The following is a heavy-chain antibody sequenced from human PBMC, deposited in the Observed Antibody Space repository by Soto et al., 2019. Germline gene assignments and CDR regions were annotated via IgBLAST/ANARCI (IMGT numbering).Heavy chain of an antibody. CDR2: FDPEDGET. Sequence: ASVKVSCKVSGYTLTELSMHWVRQAPGKGLEWMGGFDPEDGETIYAQKFQGRVTMTEDTSTDTAYMELSSLRSEDTAVYYCATIRGYDIWPPDEYYFDYWGQGTLVTVSS. CDR1: GYTLTELS. V-gene: IGHV1-24*01. D-gene: IGHD3-9*01. J-gene: IGHJ4*02. CDR3: ATIRGYDIWPPDEYYFDY.